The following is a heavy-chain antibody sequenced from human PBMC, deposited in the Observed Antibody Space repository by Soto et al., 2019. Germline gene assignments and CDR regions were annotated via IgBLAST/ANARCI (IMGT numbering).Heavy chain of an antibody. Sequence: QVQLQESGPGLVKPSQTLSLTCTVSGRPVSSGGYYWTWIRQFPGKGLEWIGYIYHIGSPSYNPSHKIRLSMSLNASKNQFSLNLTSVTAADTAIYYCVRDRALDSSRHWFDSWGQGTLVTVSS. D-gene: IGHD3-3*01. CDR3: VRDRALDSSRHWFDS. J-gene: IGHJ5*01. CDR2: IYHIGSP. V-gene: IGHV4-31*03. CDR1: GRPVSSGGYY.